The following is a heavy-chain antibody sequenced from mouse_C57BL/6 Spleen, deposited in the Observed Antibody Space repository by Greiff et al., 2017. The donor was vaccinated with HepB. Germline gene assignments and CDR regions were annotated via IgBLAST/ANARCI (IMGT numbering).Heavy chain of an antibody. J-gene: IGHJ2*01. V-gene: IGHV1-81*01. Sequence: QVQLKESGAELARPGASVKLSCKASGYTFTSYGISWVKQRTGQGLEWIGEIYPRSGNTYYNEKFKGKATLTADKSSSTAYMELRSLTSEDSAVYFCARSDYYGSSHFDYWGQGTTLTVSS. D-gene: IGHD1-1*01. CDR3: ARSDYYGSSHFDY. CDR2: IYPRSGNT. CDR1: GYTFTSYG.